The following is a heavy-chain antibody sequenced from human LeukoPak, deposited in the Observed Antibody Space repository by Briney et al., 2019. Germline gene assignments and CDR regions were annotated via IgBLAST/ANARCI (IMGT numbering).Heavy chain of an antibody. CDR2: ISGSGGST. J-gene: IGHJ4*02. CDR1: GFTFSSYA. Sequence: GGSLRLSCAASGFTFSSYAMSWVRQAPGKGLEWVSAISGSGGSTYYADSVKGRFTISRDNSKNTLYLQMNSLRAEDTAAYYCAKALVAVASPDPVGYYFDYWGQGTLVTVSS. V-gene: IGHV3-23*01. D-gene: IGHD6-19*01. CDR3: AKALVAVASPDPVGYYFDY.